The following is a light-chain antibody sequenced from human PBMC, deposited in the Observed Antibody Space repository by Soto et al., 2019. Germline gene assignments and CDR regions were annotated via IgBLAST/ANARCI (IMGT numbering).Light chain of an antibody. CDR3: QQYNNWPPWT. J-gene: IGKJ1*01. CDR1: QSVSSN. Sequence: EIVMTQSPATLSVSPGERATLSCTASQSVSSNLAWYQQKPGQAPRLLIYGASTRATGIPARFSGSGSGTEFTLTVSSLQSEDFAVYYCQQYNNWPPWTFGQGTRWIS. CDR2: GAS. V-gene: IGKV3-15*01.